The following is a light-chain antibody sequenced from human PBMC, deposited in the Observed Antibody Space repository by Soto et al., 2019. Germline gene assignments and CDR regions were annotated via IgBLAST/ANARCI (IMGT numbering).Light chain of an antibody. V-gene: IGKV1-5*03. Sequence: DIQMTQSPSTLSASVGDRDTITCRASQSVSTWLAWYQQKPGKAPHLLIFKASTLESGVPSRFSGSGSGTEFTLTITSLQPDDFATYYCQQYNVHSPWTFGQGTKVEIK. CDR1: QSVSTW. J-gene: IGKJ1*01. CDR3: QQYNVHSPWT. CDR2: KAS.